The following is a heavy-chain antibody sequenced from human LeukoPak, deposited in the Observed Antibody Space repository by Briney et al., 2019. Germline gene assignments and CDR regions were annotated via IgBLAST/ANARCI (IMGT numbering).Heavy chain of an antibody. V-gene: IGHV3-7*03. Sequence: GGSLRLSCAASGFTFSSYWMSWVRQAPGKGLEWVANIKKDGSEKYYVDSVKGRFTISRDNAKNSLYLQMNSLRAEDAAVYYCAKAPVTTCSGAYCYPFDYWGQGTLVTVSS. CDR2: IKKDGSEK. D-gene: IGHD2-15*01. J-gene: IGHJ4*02. CDR3: AKAPVTTCSGAYCYPFDY. CDR1: GFTFSSYW.